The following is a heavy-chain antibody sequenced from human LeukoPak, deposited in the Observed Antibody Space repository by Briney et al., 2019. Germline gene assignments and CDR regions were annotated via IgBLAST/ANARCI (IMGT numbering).Heavy chain of an antibody. CDR1: GFIFSSYV. D-gene: IGHD4-17*01. V-gene: IGHV3-23*01. Sequence: GGSLRLSCAASGFIFSSYVMRWVRQAPGTGLEWVSAISGSGGDTYYADSVKGRFTISRDNSKNTLYLQMNSLRAEDTAVYYCPKSRLRYYYSGQGTLVTVSS. CDR2: ISGSGGDT. J-gene: IGHJ4*02. CDR3: PKSRLRYYY.